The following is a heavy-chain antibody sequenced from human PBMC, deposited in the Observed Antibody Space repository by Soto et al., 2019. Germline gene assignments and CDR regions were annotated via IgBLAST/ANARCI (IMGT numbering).Heavy chain of an antibody. CDR3: ARDSSTYYDFWSGYSPRWFDP. CDR2: ISSSSSYI. V-gene: IGHV3-21*01. J-gene: IGHJ5*02. Sequence: GGSLRLSCAASGFTFSSYSMNWVRQAPGKGLEWVSSISSSSSYIYYADSVKGRFTISRDNAKNSLYLQMNSLRAEDTAVYYCARDSSTYYDFWSGYSPRWFDPRGQGTLVTVSS. CDR1: GFTFSSYS. D-gene: IGHD3-3*01.